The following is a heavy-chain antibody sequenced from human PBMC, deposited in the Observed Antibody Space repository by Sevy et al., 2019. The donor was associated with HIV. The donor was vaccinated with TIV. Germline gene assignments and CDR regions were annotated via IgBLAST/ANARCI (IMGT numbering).Heavy chain of an antibody. CDR3: ARVGFDSSGYYNRGGYFDY. D-gene: IGHD3-22*01. V-gene: IGHV3-53*01. Sequence: HGGSLRLSCAASGFTVSSNYMSWVRQAPGKGLEWVSVIYSGGSTYYADSVKGRFTISRDNSKNTLYLQMNSLRAEDTAVYYCARVGFDSSGYYNRGGYFDYWGQGTLVTVSS. CDR2: IYSGGST. CDR1: GFTVSSNY. J-gene: IGHJ4*02.